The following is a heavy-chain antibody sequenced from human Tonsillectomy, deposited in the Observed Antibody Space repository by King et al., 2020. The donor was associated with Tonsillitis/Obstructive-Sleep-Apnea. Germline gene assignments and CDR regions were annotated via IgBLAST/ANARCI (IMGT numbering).Heavy chain of an antibody. Sequence: VQLVESGGGVVQPGRSLRLSCAASGFTFSSYGMHWVRQAPGKGLEWVVLISYDGSNRYYADSVKGRFTISRDNSKNTLYLQMNSLRAEDTAVYYCAKDENFIGHCRGGSCLGMDVWGQGTTVTVSS. CDR1: GFTFSSYG. J-gene: IGHJ6*02. V-gene: IGHV3-30*18. CDR2: ISYDGSNR. CDR3: AKDENFIGHCRGGSCLGMDV. D-gene: IGHD2-15*01.